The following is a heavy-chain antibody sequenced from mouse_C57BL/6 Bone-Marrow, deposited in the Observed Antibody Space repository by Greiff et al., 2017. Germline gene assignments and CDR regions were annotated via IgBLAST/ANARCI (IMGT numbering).Heavy chain of an antibody. CDR2: ISYDGSN. V-gene: IGHV3-6*01. Sequence: EVKLMESGPGLVKPSQSLSLTCSVTGYSITSGYYWNWIRQFPGNKLEWMGYISYDGSNNYNPSLKNRISITRDTSKNQFFLKLNSVTTEDTATYYCAREGYYGSSPYWYFDVWGTGTTVTVSS. CDR3: AREGYYGSSPYWYFDV. D-gene: IGHD1-1*01. CDR1: GYSITSGYY. J-gene: IGHJ1*03.